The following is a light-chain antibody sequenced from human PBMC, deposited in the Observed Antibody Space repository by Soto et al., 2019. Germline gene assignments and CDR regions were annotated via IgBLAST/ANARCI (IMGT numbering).Light chain of an antibody. CDR1: SSDIGSYNL. CDR3: CSYVGSSALV. Sequence: QSALTQPASVSGSPGQSITISCTGTSSDIGSYNLVSWYQQDPGKAPKLLIYDVSERPSGVSNRFSGSKSGNTASLTISGLQVEDEADYYCCSYVGSSALVFGGGTKLTVL. V-gene: IGLV2-23*02. J-gene: IGLJ3*02. CDR2: DVS.